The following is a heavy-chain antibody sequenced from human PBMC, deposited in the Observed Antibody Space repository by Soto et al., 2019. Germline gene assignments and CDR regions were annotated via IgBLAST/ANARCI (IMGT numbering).Heavy chain of an antibody. CDR2: INHSGST. V-gene: IGHV4-34*01. J-gene: IGHJ5*02. CDR3: ARGAATVTPGWFDP. CDR1: GGSFSGYY. D-gene: IGHD4-17*01. Sequence: SETLSLTCAVYGGSFSGYYWSWIRQPPGKGLEWIGEINHSGSTNYNPSLKSRVTISVDTSKNQFSLKLSSVTAADTAVYYCARGAATVTPGWFDPWGQGTLVTVSS.